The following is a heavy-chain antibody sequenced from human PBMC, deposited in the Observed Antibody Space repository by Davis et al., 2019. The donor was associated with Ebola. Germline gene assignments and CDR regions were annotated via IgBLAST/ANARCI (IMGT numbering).Heavy chain of an antibody. CDR2: ISGSGGST. Sequence: GESLKISCAASGFTFSSYAMSWVRQAPGKGLEWVSAISGSGGSTYYADSVKGRFTISRDNSKNTLYLQMNSLRAEDTAVYYCARSTVMDYWGQGTLVTVSS. V-gene: IGHV3-23*01. D-gene: IGHD3-16*01. J-gene: IGHJ4*02. CDR3: ARSTVMDY. CDR1: GFTFSSYA.